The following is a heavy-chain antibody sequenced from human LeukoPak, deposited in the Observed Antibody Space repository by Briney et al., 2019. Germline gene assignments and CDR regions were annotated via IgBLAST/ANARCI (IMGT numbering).Heavy chain of an antibody. CDR1: GGSLTGNH. D-gene: IGHD2-2*01. CDR2: VNNSGRT. J-gene: IGHJ5*02. V-gene: IGHV4-34*01. CDR3: ARGGQLPSYKGFWFDP. Sequence: SETLSLTCTVYGGSLTGNHWTWIRQPPGKGLEWIGEVNNSGRTNYNPSLKSRVTISVDKSKNQFSLKLSSVTAADTAVYYCARGGQLPSYKGFWFDPWGQGTLVTVSS.